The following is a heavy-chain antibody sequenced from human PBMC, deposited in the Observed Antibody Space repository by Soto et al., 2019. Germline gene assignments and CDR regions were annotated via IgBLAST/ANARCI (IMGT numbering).Heavy chain of an antibody. Sequence: SGPTLVNPTGTLTLTCTFSGFSLTSPGMCVSRIRQSPGKALEWLALIERDDDDKYYSTSLKTRLTISKDTRKNQAVLTMANMEPVDTATYYCARSIRGPRRFNGMDVWGQGTTVTVSS. D-gene: IGHD1-20*01. J-gene: IGHJ6*02. V-gene: IGHV2-70*13. CDR3: ARSIRGPRRFNGMDV. CDR1: GFSLTSPGMC. CDR2: IERDDDDK.